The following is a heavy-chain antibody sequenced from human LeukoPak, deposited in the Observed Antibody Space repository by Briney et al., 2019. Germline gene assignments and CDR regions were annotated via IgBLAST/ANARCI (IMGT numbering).Heavy chain of an antibody. CDR1: GGSISSSSYY. D-gene: IGHD1-1*01. J-gene: IGHJ3*02. Sequence: PSETLSLTCTVSGGSISSSSYYWGWIRQPPGKGLEWIGSIYYSGSTYYNPSLKSRVTISVDTSKNQFSLKLSSVTAADTAVYYCARDLRYNWNDGGLDAFDIWGQGTMVTVSS. CDR2: IYYSGST. V-gene: IGHV4-39*07. CDR3: ARDLRYNWNDGGLDAFDI.